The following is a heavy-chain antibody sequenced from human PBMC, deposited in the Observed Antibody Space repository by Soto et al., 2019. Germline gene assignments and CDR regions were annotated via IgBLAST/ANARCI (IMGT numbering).Heavy chain of an antibody. J-gene: IGHJ6*02. CDR1: GFTFGDYA. CDR2: IRSKAYGGTT. D-gene: IGHD2-2*01. CDR3: TRDIVVVPAATGYYYYGMDV. V-gene: IGHV3-49*03. Sequence: PGGSLRLSCTASGFTFGDYAMSWFRQAPGKGLEWVGFIRSKAYGGTTEYAASVKGRFTISRDDSKSIAYLQMNSLKTEDTAVYYCTRDIVVVPAATGYYYYGMDVWGQGTTVTVS.